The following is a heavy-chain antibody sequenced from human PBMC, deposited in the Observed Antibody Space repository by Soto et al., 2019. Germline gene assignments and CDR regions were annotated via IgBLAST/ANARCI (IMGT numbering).Heavy chain of an antibody. Sequence: SLRLSCAASGFTFSSYDMHWVRQATGKGLEWVSAIGTAGDTYYPGSVKGRFTISRENAKNSLYLQMNSLRAGDTAVYYCARVSGRGHSYGFDYWGQGTLVTVSS. D-gene: IGHD5-18*01. J-gene: IGHJ4*02. CDR1: GFTFSSYD. CDR3: ARVSGRGHSYGFDY. CDR2: IGTAGDT. V-gene: IGHV3-13*04.